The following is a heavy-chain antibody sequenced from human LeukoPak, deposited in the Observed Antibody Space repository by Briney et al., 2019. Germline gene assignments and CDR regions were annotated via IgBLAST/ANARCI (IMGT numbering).Heavy chain of an antibody. V-gene: IGHV4-59*13. CDR1: GGSISNYY. D-gene: IGHD2/OR15-2a*01. CDR3: ARVRGTFETD. CDR2: IYYSGST. Sequence: PSETLSLTCTVSGGSISNYYWSWIRQSPGKGLEWIGNIYYSGSTNYSPSLKSRVTMSVDTSKSQFSLKLNSVTAADTAIYYCARVRGTFETDWGQGTLVTVSS. J-gene: IGHJ1*01.